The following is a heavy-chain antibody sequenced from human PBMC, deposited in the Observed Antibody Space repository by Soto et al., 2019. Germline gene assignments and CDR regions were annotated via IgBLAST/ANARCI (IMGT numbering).Heavy chain of an antibody. CDR3: ARTRGGFHYYYGMDV. CDR1: GFNFGVHG. Sequence: QEQLVESGGTVVQPGGSLRLSCVASGFNFGVHGMHWVRQAPGKGLEWIAAIWYDGSDKDYAESVKGRFAISRDNSQNVLFLNMNTLSGEDTATYYCARTRGGFHYYYGMDVWGQGTAVTV. D-gene: IGHD2-2*01. CDR2: IWYDGSDK. V-gene: IGHV3-33*03. J-gene: IGHJ6*02.